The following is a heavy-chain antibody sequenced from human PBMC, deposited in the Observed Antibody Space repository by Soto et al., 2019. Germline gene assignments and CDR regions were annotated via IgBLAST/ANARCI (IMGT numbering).Heavy chain of an antibody. CDR2: ISSSGSDR. CDR3: ARAPANYYYYGMDV. V-gene: IGHV3-48*03. J-gene: IGHJ6*02. Sequence: EVQVVESGGGLVQPGGSLRLSCAASGFTFSSYEMNWVRQAPGKGLEWVSYISSSGSDRYYADSVRGRFTISRGNAKNSLYLQMNSLRVEDTGVYYCARAPANYYYYGMDVWGQGTTVTVPS. CDR1: GFTFSSYE.